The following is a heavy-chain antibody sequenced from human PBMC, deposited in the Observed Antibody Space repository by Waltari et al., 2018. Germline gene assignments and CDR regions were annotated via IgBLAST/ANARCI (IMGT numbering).Heavy chain of an antibody. CDR2: TYYSGIT. Sequence: QVQLQESGPGLVKPSETLSLTCTVSGGSISSYYWSWIRRPPATGREWLGYTYYSGITTYTPSLKSRCTISGDTSKNQFSLKLSSVTAADTAVYYCARDRGISSSSLGAYYYYYYGMDVWGQGTTVTVSS. V-gene: IGHV4-59*01. CDR3: ARDRGISSSSLGAYYYYYYGMDV. J-gene: IGHJ6*02. CDR1: GGSISSYY. D-gene: IGHD6-6*01.